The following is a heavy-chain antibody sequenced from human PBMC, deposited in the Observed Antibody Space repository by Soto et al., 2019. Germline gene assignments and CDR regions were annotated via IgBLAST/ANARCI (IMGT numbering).Heavy chain of an antibody. CDR1: GGSISGYY. J-gene: IGHJ5*02. CDR2: IYYTGST. V-gene: IGHV4-59*01. Sequence: PSETLSLTCTVSGGSISGYYWSWIRQPPGKGLEWIGYIYYTGSTYYNPSLKSRVTISLDTSRNQFSLKLTSVTAADTAVYYCARVVGKNYFAPWGQGTLVTVSS. CDR3: ARVVGKNYFAP. D-gene: IGHD1-7*01.